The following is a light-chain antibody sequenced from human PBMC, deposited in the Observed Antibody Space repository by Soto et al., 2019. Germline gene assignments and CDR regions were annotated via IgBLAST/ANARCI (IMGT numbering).Light chain of an antibody. V-gene: IGKV1-39*01. Sequence: DIQITQSPSSLSASVGDRVTITCRASQSISSYLNWYQQKPGKAPKLLIYAASSLQSGVPSRFSGSGSGTDFTLTISSLQPEDFATYYCQQSYSTSFTVGGGTKVDIK. J-gene: IGKJ4*01. CDR2: AAS. CDR3: QQSYSTSFT. CDR1: QSISSY.